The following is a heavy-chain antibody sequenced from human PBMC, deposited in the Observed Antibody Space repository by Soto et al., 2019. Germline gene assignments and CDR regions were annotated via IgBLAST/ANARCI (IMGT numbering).Heavy chain of an antibody. CDR3: ARDDIAAAGTLSPSDD. V-gene: IGHV1-69*06. Sequence: SVNISCKSSVSTSSRYAIRSEQQAPGQGLEWMGGIIPIFGTANYAQKVQGRVTITADKSTSTAYMETSIMRSEETAVYYFARDDIAAAGTLSPSDDWGQGTLV. J-gene: IGHJ4*02. D-gene: IGHD6-13*01. CDR1: VSTSSRYA. CDR2: IIPIFGTA.